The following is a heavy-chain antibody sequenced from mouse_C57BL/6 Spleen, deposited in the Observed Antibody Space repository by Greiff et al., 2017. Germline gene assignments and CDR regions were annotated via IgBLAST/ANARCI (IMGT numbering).Heavy chain of an antibody. Sequence: QVQLQQSGAELVRPGASVTLSCKASGYTFTDYEMHWVKPTPVHGLEWIGAIDPETGGTAYNQKFKGKAILTADKSSSTAYMELRSLTSEDSAVYYCTRHYYGSSSWYFDVWGTGTTVTVSS. CDR1: GYTFTDYE. J-gene: IGHJ1*03. V-gene: IGHV1-15*01. D-gene: IGHD1-1*01. CDR3: TRHYYGSSSWYFDV. CDR2: IDPETGGT.